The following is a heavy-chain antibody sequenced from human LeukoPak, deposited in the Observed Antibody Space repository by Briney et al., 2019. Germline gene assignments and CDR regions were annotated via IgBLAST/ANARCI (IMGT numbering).Heavy chain of an antibody. CDR2: IRQDGSQK. J-gene: IGHJ4*02. Sequence: PGGSLRLSCAASGFIFSNYWMSWVRQAPGKGLEWVATIRQDGSQKYYVDSVKGRFTISRDNAKNSLYLQMNSLRAEDTAVYYCARESGSVTSEVDFDYWGQGTLVTVSS. D-gene: IGHD4-17*01. CDR1: GFIFSNYW. CDR3: ARESGSVTSEVDFDY. V-gene: IGHV3-7*01.